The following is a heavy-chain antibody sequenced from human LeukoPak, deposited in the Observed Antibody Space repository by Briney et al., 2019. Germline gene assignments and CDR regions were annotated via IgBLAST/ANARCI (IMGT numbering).Heavy chain of an antibody. J-gene: IGHJ4*02. D-gene: IGHD3-9*01. Sequence: GGSLRLSCAASGFTFSSYAMSWVHQAPGKGLEWVGRIKSKTDGGTTDYAAPVKGRFTISRDDSKNTLYLQMNSLKTEDTAVYYCTPYYDILTGFDYWGQGTLVTVSS. CDR1: GFTFSSYA. CDR2: IKSKTDGGTT. V-gene: IGHV3-15*01. CDR3: TPYYDILTGFDY.